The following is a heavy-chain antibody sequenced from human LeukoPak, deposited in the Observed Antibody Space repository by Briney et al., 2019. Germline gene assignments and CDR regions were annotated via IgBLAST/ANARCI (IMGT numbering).Heavy chain of an antibody. Sequence: PSQTLSLTCTVSGGSISSGNYYWSWIRQPAGKGLEWIGRIYTSGSTNYDPSLKRRVTISVDTSKNQFSLKLSSVTAADTAVYYCARAHVEMATISRPRNIYFDYWGQGTLVTVSS. CDR1: GGSISSGNYY. CDR3: ARAHVEMATISRPRNIYFDY. V-gene: IGHV4-61*02. CDR2: IYTSGST. D-gene: IGHD5-24*01. J-gene: IGHJ4*02.